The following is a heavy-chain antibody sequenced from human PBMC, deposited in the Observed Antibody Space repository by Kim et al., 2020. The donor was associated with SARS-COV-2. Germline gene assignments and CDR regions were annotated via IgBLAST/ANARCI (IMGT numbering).Heavy chain of an antibody. V-gene: IGHV3-30*01. J-gene: IGHJ4*02. CDR3: ARGYDTYLDY. D-gene: IGHD5-18*01. Sequence: AGSVKGRFTISMDNSKSTLYLQMYSLTPEDTSVYYCARGYDTYLDYWGQGTLVTVSS.